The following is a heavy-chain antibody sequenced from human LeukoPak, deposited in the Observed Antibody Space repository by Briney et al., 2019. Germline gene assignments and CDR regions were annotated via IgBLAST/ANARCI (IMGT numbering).Heavy chain of an antibody. V-gene: IGHV3-23*01. D-gene: IGHD6-19*01. J-gene: IGHJ4*02. CDR2: ISDSGVST. Sequence: GGSLRLSCAASGFTFRSYAMTWVRQAPGKGLDWVSGISDSGVSTYYADSVKGRFTISRDNSKNTLYLQMNSLRAEDTAVYYCAKEIIAVAGTGGPHYWGQGTLVTVSS. CDR1: GFTFRSYA. CDR3: AKEIIAVAGTGGPHY.